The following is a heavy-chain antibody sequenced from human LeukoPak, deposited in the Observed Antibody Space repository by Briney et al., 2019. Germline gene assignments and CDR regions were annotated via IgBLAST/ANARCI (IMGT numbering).Heavy chain of an antibody. D-gene: IGHD2-21*02. V-gene: IGHV4-34*01. CDR1: GGSFSGYY. CDR2: INHSGST. Sequence: SETLFLTCAVYGGSFSGYYWSWIRQPPGKGLEWIGEINHSGSTNYNPSLKSRVTISVDTSKNQFSLKLSSVTAADTAVYYCASYYCGGDCYSFGTIDYWGQGTLVTVSS. CDR3: ASYYCGGDCYSFGTIDY. J-gene: IGHJ4*02.